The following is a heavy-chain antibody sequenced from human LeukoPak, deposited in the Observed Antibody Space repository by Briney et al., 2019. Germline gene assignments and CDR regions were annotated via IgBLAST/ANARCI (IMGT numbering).Heavy chain of an antibody. D-gene: IGHD3-10*01. CDR2: IYSSGST. J-gene: IGHJ5*02. CDR1: GVSISSNLW. V-gene: IGHV4-4*02. CDR3: ARDSGTTGEVKFDP. Sequence: SGTLSLTCAVSGVSISSNLWWTWVRQPAGKGLEWIGRIYSSGSTTYNPSLKSRVTMSIDTSKNQFSLKLSFVTAADTAVYYCARDSGTTGEVKFDPWGQGTLVTVSS.